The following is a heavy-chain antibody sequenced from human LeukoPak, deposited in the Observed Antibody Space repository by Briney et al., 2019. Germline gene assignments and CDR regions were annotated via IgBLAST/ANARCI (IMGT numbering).Heavy chain of an antibody. CDR1: GGSISSSSYY. D-gene: IGHD3-9*01. J-gene: IGHJ4*02. V-gene: IGHV4-39*01. Sequence: SETLSLTCTVSGGSISSSSYYWGWIRQPPGKGLEWIGSIYYSGSTYYNPSLKSRVTISVDTSKNQFSLKLSSVTAADTAVYYCARHNGRYFDWFSKGYFDYWGQGTLVTVSS. CDR2: IYYSGST. CDR3: ARHNGRYFDWFSKGYFDY.